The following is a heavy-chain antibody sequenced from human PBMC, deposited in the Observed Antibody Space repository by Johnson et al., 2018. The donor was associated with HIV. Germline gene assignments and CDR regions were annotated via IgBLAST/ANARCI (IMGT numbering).Heavy chain of an antibody. Sequence: MQLVESGGGLIQPGGSLRLSCAVSGLSVSINYITWVRQAPEKGLEWVADIKCAGSEKYYVDSVKGRFTISRDNAKNSLYLQMNSLRAEDTAFYYCARRWELHSNAFDVWGQGTMVTVTS. J-gene: IGHJ3*01. V-gene: IGHV3-7*03. D-gene: IGHD1-26*01. CDR2: IKCAGSEK. CDR3: ARRWELHSNAFDV. CDR1: GLSVSINY.